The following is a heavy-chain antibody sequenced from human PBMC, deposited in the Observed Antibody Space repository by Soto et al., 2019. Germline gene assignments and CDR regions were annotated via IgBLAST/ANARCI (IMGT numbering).Heavy chain of an antibody. J-gene: IGHJ5*02. CDR3: AREGSGRTIFGVVTYNWLDP. Sequence: PSETLSLTCTVSGGSISSGDYYWSWIRQPPGKGLEWIGYIYHSGSTYYNPSLKSRVTISVDTSKNQFSLKLSSVTAADTAVYYCAREGSGRTIFGVVTYNWLDPWGQGTLVTVSS. D-gene: IGHD3-3*01. CDR1: GGSISSGDYY. V-gene: IGHV4-30-4*01. CDR2: IYHSGST.